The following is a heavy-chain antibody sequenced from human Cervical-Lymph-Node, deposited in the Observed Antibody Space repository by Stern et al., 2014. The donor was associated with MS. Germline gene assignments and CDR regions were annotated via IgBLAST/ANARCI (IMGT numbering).Heavy chain of an antibody. CDR1: GYTVTNSA. Sequence: VQLVQSGTEVKKPRASVKVSCKASGYTVTNSALHWVRQAPGQRLEWTGWISTATGDTRYSQRFQGRVIFTRDTYASTAFMDLTSLPSEDTAVYYCARDKGRRAGSSTWYGQNWFDPWGQGTLVTVSS. CDR2: ISTATGDT. CDR3: ARDKGRRAGSSTWYGQNWFDP. D-gene: IGHD2-2*01. J-gene: IGHJ5*02. V-gene: IGHV1-3*04.